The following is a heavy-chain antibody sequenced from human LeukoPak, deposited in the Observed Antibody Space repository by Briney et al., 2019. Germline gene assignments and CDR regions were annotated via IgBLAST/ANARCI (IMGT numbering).Heavy chain of an antibody. J-gene: IGHJ5*02. V-gene: IGHV1-46*01. CDR2: INPSGGST. CDR1: GYTFTSYY. CDR3: ARSDNMERTRTLWFGESFNWFDP. Sequence: ASVKVSCKASGYTFTSYYMHWVRQAPGQGLEWMGIINPSGGSTSYAQKFQGRVTMTRDTSTSTVYMDLSSLRSEDAAVYYCARSDNMERTRTLWFGESFNWFDPWGQGTLVTVSS. D-gene: IGHD3-10*01.